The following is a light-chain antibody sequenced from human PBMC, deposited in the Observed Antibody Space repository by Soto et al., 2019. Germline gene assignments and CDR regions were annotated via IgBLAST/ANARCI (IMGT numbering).Light chain of an antibody. CDR3: QHYYSSPLT. CDR1: QSGLSSSNNKNY. Sequence: DIVMTQSPDSLSVSLGERATINCKSSQSGLSSSNNKNYLAWYQQKPGQPPKVVIYWASTRGSGVPDRFSGSGSGTDLTLTISSLQAEDVAVYYCQHYYSSPLTFGGGTKVEIK. J-gene: IGKJ4*01. V-gene: IGKV4-1*01. CDR2: WAS.